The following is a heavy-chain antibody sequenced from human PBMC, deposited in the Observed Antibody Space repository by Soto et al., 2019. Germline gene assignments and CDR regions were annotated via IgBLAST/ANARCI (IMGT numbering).Heavy chain of an antibody. V-gene: IGHV3-48*02. CDR2: ITSDSSTI. D-gene: IGHD2-8*01. Sequence: VGSLRLSCAASGFTFSSYSINWVRQAPGKGLEWFSYITSDSSTISYADSVKGRFTVSRDNAKNSLYLQMNSLRDEDTAVYYCARVGRGVYGMDVWGQGTSVTVSS. J-gene: IGHJ6*02. CDR3: ARVGRGVYGMDV. CDR1: GFTFSSYS.